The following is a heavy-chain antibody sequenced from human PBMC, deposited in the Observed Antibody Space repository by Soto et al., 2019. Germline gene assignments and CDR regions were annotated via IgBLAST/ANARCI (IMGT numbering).Heavy chain of an antibody. J-gene: IGHJ2*01. CDR2: IYNSGST. CDR1: GGSISSGDYY. D-gene: IGHD1-7*01. CDR3: AREGLQLRNFDL. V-gene: IGHV4-30-4*01. Sequence: QVQLQESGPGLVKPSQTLSLTCTVSGGSISSGDYYWSWIRQPPGKGLEWIGYIYNSGSTYYNPSLKSRXXIXGXXSKNQFSLKLSSVTAADTAVYYCAREGLQLRNFDLWGRGTLVTVCS.